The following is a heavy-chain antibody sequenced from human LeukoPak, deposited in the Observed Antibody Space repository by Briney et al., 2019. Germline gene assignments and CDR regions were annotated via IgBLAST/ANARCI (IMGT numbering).Heavy chain of an antibody. CDR1: GGSFSGYY. CDR2: INHSGST. J-gene: IGHJ4*02. V-gene: IGHV4-34*01. Sequence: SETLSLTCAVYGGSFSGYYWSWIRQPPGKGLEWIGEINHSGSTNYNPSLKSRVTISVDTSKNQFSLKLSSVTAADTAVCYCARAPPRGYDYVWGSYRWYYFDHWGQGTLVTVSS. D-gene: IGHD3-16*02. CDR3: ARAPPRGYDYVWGSYRWYYFDH.